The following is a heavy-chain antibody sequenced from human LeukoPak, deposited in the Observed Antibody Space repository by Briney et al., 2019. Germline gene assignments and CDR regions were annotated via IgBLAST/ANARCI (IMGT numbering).Heavy chain of an antibody. CDR3: ARAQARITILGVDGGWFDP. Sequence: SVKVSCKASGGTFSSYAISWVRQAPGQGLEWMGGIIPIFGTANYAQKFQGRVTITTDESTSTAYMELSSLRSEDTAVYYCARAQARITILGVDGGWFDPWGQGTLVTVSS. D-gene: IGHD3-3*01. V-gene: IGHV1-69*05. CDR1: GGTFSSYA. J-gene: IGHJ5*02. CDR2: IIPIFGTA.